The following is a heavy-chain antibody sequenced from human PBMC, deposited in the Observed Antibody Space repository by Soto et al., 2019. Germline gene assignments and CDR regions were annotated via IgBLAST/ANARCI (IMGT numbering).Heavy chain of an antibody. J-gene: IGHJ4*02. CDR1: GFTLSDYY. Sequence: GGSLRLSCAASGFTLSDYYMSWIRQAPGKGLEGVSYISSSGSTIYYADSVKGRFTISRDNAKNSLYLQMNSLRAEDTAVYYCARRYDSSGAFDYWGQGTLVTISS. D-gene: IGHD3-22*01. CDR3: ARRYDSSGAFDY. CDR2: ISSSGSTI. V-gene: IGHV3-11*01.